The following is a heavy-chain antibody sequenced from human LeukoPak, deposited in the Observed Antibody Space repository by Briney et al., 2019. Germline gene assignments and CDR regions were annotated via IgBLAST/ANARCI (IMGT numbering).Heavy chain of an antibody. CDR1: GGSISNTNW. CDR3: ARGPPPRIAGGWYFQH. CDR2: VSLAGQT. D-gene: IGHD6-13*01. V-gene: IGHV4-4*02. J-gene: IGHJ1*01. Sequence: PSGTLSLTCDVSGGSISNTNWWSWVRQPPGQGLEWIGEVSLAGQTNYNPSLNGRVTMSLDESSNQLSLKLSSVTAADTAVYYCARGPPPRIAGGWYFQHWGQGTLVTVSS.